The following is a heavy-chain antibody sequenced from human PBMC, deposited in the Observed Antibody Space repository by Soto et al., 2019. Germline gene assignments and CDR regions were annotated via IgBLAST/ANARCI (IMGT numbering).Heavy chain of an antibody. D-gene: IGHD3-3*01. CDR1: GGSISSYY. CDR3: ARVGTYYDFWSGHNWLDP. Sequence: SETLSLTCTVSGGSISSYYWSWIRQPPGKGLEWIGYIYYSGSTNYNPSLKSRVTISVDTSKNQFSLKLSSVTAADTAVYYCARVGTYYDFWSGHNWLDPWGQGTLVTVYS. V-gene: IGHV4-59*01. J-gene: IGHJ5*02. CDR2: IYYSGST.